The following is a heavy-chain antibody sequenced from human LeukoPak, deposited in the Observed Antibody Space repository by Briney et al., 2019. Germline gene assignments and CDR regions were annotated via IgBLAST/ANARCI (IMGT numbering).Heavy chain of an antibody. CDR2: IYYSGST. CDR3: ARLSYSSSSA. J-gene: IGHJ5*02. D-gene: IGHD6-6*01. Sequence: SETLSLTCTVSGGSISSSSYYWGWIRQPPGKGLEWIGSIYYSGSTYYNPPLKSRVTISVDTSKNQFSLKLSSVTAADTAVYYCARLSYSSSSAWGQGTLVTVSS. CDR1: GGSISSSSYY. V-gene: IGHV4-39*01.